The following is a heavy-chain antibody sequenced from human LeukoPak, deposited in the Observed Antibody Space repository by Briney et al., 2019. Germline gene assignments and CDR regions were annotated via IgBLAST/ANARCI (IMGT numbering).Heavy chain of an antibody. D-gene: IGHD2-15*01. CDR2: IYSGGNT. J-gene: IGHJ4*02. CDR3: ARAYCSGGSCYFDY. Sequence: PGGSLRLSCAASGFILSSYAMSWVRQAPGNGLEWVSLIYSGGNTYYADSVKGRFSISRDNSKNTLYLQMNSLRAEDTAVYYCARAYCSGGSCYFDYWGQGALVTVSS. CDR1: GFILSSYA. V-gene: IGHV3-53*01.